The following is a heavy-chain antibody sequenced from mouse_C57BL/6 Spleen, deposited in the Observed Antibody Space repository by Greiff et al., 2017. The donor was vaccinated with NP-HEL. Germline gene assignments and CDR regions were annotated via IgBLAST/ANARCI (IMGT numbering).Heavy chain of an antibody. D-gene: IGHD1-1*01. CDR3: ANYYGSSLFAY. V-gene: IGHV1-26*01. CDR1: GYTFTDYY. Sequence: EVKLMESGPELVKPGASVKISCKASGYTFTDYYMNWVKQSHGKSLEWIGDINPNNGGTSYNQKFKGKATLTVDKSSSTAYMELRSLTSEDSAVYYCANYYGSSLFAYWGQGTLVTVSA. J-gene: IGHJ3*01. CDR2: INPNNGGT.